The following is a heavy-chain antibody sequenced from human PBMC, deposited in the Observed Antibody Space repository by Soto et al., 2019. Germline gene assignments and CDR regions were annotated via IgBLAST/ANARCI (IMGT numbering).Heavy chain of an antibody. D-gene: IGHD3-3*01. CDR2: MYPGDSDT. Sequence: GESLKISCRGSGYDFNTNWFGWVRQLPGRGLEWVGIMYPGDSDTRYNPSLQGHVTLSVDVTVSTAFLQWRSLETSDTGMYFCARLPRDCNKTSCYYADHWGQGTQVTVSS. CDR1: GYDFNTNW. CDR3: ARLPRDCNKTSCYYADH. V-gene: IGHV5-51*01. J-gene: IGHJ4*02.